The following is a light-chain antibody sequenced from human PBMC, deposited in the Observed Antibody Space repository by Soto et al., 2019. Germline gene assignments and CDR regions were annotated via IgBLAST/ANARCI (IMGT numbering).Light chain of an antibody. CDR1: QSISSW. J-gene: IGKJ1*01. CDR3: QQSYSTRWT. V-gene: IGKV1-39*01. CDR2: AAS. Sequence: DIQMTQSPSTLSASEGDRVPITFRASQSISSWLAWYQQKPGKAPKLLIYAASSLQSGVPSRFSGSGSGTDFTLTISSLQPEDFATYYCQQSYSTRWTFGQGTKVDIK.